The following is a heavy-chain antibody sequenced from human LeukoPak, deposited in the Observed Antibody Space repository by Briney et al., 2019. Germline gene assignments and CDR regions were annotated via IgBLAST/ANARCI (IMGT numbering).Heavy chain of an antibody. Sequence: RSGGSLRLSCVVSGFTFSDYWMHWVRQSPGRGLVWVSRINTNERTTTYADSVKGRFTISRDNAKNTLYLQMNSLRADDTAVYYCVRENWYFFDSWGQGILVTASS. CDR3: VRENWYFFDS. CDR1: GFTFSDYW. V-gene: IGHV3-74*03. D-gene: IGHD1-1*01. CDR2: INTNERTT. J-gene: IGHJ4*02.